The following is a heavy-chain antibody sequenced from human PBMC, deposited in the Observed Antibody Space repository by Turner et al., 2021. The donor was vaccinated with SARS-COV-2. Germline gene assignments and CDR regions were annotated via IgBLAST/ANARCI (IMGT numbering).Heavy chain of an antibody. V-gene: IGHV3-23*03. Sequence: DVQLLESGGGLVQPGGSLRLSCAASGFTFSSYAMSWVRQAPGKGLEWVSVIYSGGSTYYADSVKGRFTISRDNSKNTLYLQMNSLRAEDTAVYYCARDTTKWGQGTLVTVSS. CDR3: ARDTTK. CDR2: IYSGGST. D-gene: IGHD1-26*01. J-gene: IGHJ4*02. CDR1: GFTFSSYA.